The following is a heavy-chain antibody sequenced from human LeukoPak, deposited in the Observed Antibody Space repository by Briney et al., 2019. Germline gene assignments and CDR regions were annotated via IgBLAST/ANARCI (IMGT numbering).Heavy chain of an antibody. J-gene: IGHJ4*02. D-gene: IGHD6-19*01. V-gene: IGHV1-3*03. CDR3: ARGFSGWYSFDS. CDR2: INAGNGNT. CDR1: GYTFTSYA. Sequence: ASVKVSCKASGYTFTSYAMHWVRQAPGQRLEWMGWINAGNGNTKYSQEFQGRVTITTDPSANTAYMELSSLRSDDMAVYYCARGFSGWYSFDSWGQGTLLTVSS.